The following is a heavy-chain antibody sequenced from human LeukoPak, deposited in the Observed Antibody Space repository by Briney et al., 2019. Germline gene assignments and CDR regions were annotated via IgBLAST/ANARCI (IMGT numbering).Heavy chain of an antibody. D-gene: IGHD2-21*02. V-gene: IGHV3-9*01. J-gene: IGHJ3*02. CDR1: GFTFDDYA. Sequence: GGSLRLSCAASGFTFDDYAMHWVRQAPGKGLEWVSGISWNSGSIGYADSVKGRFTISRDNAKNSLYLQMNSLRAEDTALYYCAKPLRGDPRDAFDIWGQGTMVTVSS. CDR3: AKPLRGDPRDAFDI. CDR2: ISWNSGSI.